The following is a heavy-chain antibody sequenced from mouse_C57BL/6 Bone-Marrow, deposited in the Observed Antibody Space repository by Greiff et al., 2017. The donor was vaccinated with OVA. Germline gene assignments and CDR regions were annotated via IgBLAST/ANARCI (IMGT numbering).Heavy chain of an antibody. J-gene: IGHJ2*01. Sequence: QVQLKESGAELVRPGTSVKMSCKASGYTFTNYWIGWAKQRPGHGLEWIGDIYPGGGYTNYNEKFKGKATLTADKSSSTAYMQFSSLTSEDSAIYYCARTGYYFDYWGQGTTLTVSS. V-gene: IGHV1-63*01. CDR2: IYPGGGYT. D-gene: IGHD4-1*01. CDR3: ARTGYYFDY. CDR1: GYTFTNYW.